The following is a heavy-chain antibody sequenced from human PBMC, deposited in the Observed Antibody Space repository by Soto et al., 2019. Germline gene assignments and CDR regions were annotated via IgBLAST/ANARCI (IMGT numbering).Heavy chain of an antibody. CDR2: ISYDGSNK. Sequence: QVQLVESGGGVVQPGRSLRLSCAASGFTFSSYGMHWVRQAPGKGLEWVAVISYDGSNKYYADSVKGRFTISRDNSKNTLHLQMNSLRAEDTAVYYCAKDAPWETADYWGQGTLVTVSS. D-gene: IGHD1-26*01. V-gene: IGHV3-30*18. J-gene: IGHJ4*02. CDR1: GFTFSSYG. CDR3: AKDAPWETADY.